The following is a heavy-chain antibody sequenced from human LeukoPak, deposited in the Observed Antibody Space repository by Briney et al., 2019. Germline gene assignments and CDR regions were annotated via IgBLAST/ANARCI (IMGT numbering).Heavy chain of an antibody. V-gene: IGHV4-31*03. CDR1: GGSMSSGAYY. CDR3: ARGPRAHYYYDSSGYAH. CDR2: INHSGST. D-gene: IGHD3-22*01. Sequence: SETLSLTCTVSGGSMSSGAYYWSWIRQYPGKGLEWIGEINHSGSTNYNPSLKSRVTISVDTSKNQFSLKLSSVTAADTAVYYCARGPRAHYYYDSSGYAHWGQGTLVTVSS. J-gene: IGHJ4*02.